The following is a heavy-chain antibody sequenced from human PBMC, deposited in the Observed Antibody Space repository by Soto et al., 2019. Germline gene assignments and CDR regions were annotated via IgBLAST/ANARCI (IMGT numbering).Heavy chain of an antibody. D-gene: IGHD3-10*01. CDR1: GYSFTSYW. V-gene: IGHV5-10-1*01. Sequence: PGESLKISCKGSGYSFTSYWISWVRQMPGKGLEWMGRIDPSDSYTNYSPSFQGHVTISLDTSKNQLSLSLRSVTAADTAIYFCVRDLNGSGDYWGQGTLVTVSS. J-gene: IGHJ4*02. CDR2: IDPSDSYT. CDR3: VRDLNGSGDY.